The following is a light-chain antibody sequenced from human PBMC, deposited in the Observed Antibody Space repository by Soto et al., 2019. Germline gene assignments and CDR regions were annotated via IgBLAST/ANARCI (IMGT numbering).Light chain of an antibody. Sequence: EIVMTQSPATLSVSPGERATLSCRASQSVSSNLAWYQQKPGQAPRLLIYGASTRATGIPARFSGSGSGTEFTLTISSLQSEYFAVYYCQQYNNWPPYTFGQETKLESK. CDR2: GAS. J-gene: IGKJ2*01. CDR1: QSVSSN. CDR3: QQYNNWPPYT. V-gene: IGKV3-15*01.